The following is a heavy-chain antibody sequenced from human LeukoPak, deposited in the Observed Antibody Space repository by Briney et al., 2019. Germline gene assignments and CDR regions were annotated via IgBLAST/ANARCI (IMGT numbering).Heavy chain of an antibody. D-gene: IGHD6-19*01. CDR3: ARHNSDGKQWLGDFDY. CDR1: GGSISSYY. V-gene: IGHV4-4*07. Sequence: SETLSLTCTVSGGSISSYYWSWIRQPAGKGLEWIGRIYTSGSTNYNPSLKSRVTMSVDTSKNQFSLKLSSVTAADTAMYYCARHNSDGKQWLGDFDYWGQGTLVTVSS. J-gene: IGHJ4*02. CDR2: IYTSGST.